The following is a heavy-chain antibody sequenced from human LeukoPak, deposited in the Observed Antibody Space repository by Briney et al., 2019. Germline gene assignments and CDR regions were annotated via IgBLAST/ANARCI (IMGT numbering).Heavy chain of an antibody. CDR1: GYSFTDYW. J-gene: IGHJ4*02. V-gene: IGHV5-51*01. CDR2: IYPGDSDT. D-gene: IGHD3-3*01. CDR3: ARASGDFWSGYTFDY. Sequence: GESLQISCKGSGYSFTDYWIGWVRQLPGKGLEWMGIIYPGDSDTRYSPSFRGQVTISADKSISTASLQWRSLKASDTAMYYCARASGDFWSGYTFDYWGQGTLVTVSS.